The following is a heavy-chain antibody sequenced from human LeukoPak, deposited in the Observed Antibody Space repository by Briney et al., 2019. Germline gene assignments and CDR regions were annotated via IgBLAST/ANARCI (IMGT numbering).Heavy chain of an antibody. CDR2: IRYDGSNK. J-gene: IGHJ1*01. CDR3: AKDSRVPRWFGGYLQH. Sequence: GGSLRLSCAASGFTFSSYGMHWVRQAPGKGLEWVAFIRYDGSNKYYADSVKGRFTISRDNSKNTLYLQMNSLRAEDTAVYYCAKDSRVPRWFGGYLQHWGQGTLVTVSS. V-gene: IGHV3-30*02. D-gene: IGHD3-10*01. CDR1: GFTFSSYG.